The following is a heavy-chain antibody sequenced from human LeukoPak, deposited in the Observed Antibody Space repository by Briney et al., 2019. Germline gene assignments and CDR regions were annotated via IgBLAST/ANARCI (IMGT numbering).Heavy chain of an antibody. J-gene: IGHJ4*02. CDR1: GGSISNYY. V-gene: IGHV4-59*01. CDR3: VRENYSSGWYGIIDY. Sequence: ASETLSLTCTVSGGSISNYYWSWIRQPPGKGLEWIGYIYYSGNTNYNPSLKSRVTISVDTSKNQFSLKLSSVTAADTAVYYCVRENYSSGWYGIIDYWGQGTLVTVSS. D-gene: IGHD6-19*01. CDR2: IYYSGNT.